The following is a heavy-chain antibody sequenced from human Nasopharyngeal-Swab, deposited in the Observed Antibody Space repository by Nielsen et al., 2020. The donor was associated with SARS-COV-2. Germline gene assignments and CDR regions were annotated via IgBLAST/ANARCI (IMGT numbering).Heavy chain of an antibody. CDR2: ISSSSSYI. CDR1: GFTFSSYS. Sequence: GESLKISCAASGFTFSSYSMNWVRQAPGKGLEWVSSISSSSSYIYYADSVKGRFTISRDNSKNTLYLQMNSLRAEDTAVYYCARVGGYCSSTSCYWGMDVWGQGTTVTVSS. V-gene: IGHV3-21*04. D-gene: IGHD2-2*01. J-gene: IGHJ6*02. CDR3: ARVGGYCSSTSCYWGMDV.